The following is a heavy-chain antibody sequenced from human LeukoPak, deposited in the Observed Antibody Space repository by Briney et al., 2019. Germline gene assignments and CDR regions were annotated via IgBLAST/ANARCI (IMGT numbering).Heavy chain of an antibody. J-gene: IGHJ4*02. D-gene: IGHD2-2*01. CDR3: AKDGARGPAKCYFDY. CDR2: IASDGRDK. Sequence: PGRSLRLSCAASGFTFNTYGIHWVRQAPGKGLEWVAVIASDGRDKKYADSVKGRFTITRDNSKNTLYLQMNSLRAEDTAVYYCAKDGARGPAKCYFDYWGQGTLVTVSS. CDR1: GFTFNTYG. V-gene: IGHV3-30*18.